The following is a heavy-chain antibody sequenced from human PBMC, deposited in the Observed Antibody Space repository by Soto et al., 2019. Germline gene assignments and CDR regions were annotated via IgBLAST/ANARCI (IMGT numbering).Heavy chain of an antibody. J-gene: IGHJ6*02. V-gene: IGHV3-74*01. CDR2: INSDGSST. Sequence: HPGGSLRLSCAASGFTFSSYWMHWVRQAPGRGLVWVSRINSDGSSTSYADSVKGRFTISRDNAKNTLFLQMNSLRAEDTAIYYCARGGSCTSTSCYDYYYSGLDVWGQGTTVTVSS. CDR3: ARGGSCTSTSCYDYYYSGLDV. CDR1: GFTFSSYW. D-gene: IGHD2-2*01.